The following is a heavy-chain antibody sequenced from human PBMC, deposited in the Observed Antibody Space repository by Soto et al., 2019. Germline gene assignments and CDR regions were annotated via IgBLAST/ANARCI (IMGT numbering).Heavy chain of an antibody. CDR3: ARWGGLIFGVASNWFDP. J-gene: IGHJ5*02. Sequence: ASVKLSCKASGYTYTSYGISWVRQAPGQGLEWMGWISAYNGNTNYAQKLQGRVTMTTDTSTSTAYMELRSLRSDDTAVYYCARWGGLIFGVASNWFDPWGQGTLVTVSS. V-gene: IGHV1-18*01. CDR1: GYTYTSYG. D-gene: IGHD3-3*01. CDR2: ISAYNGNT.